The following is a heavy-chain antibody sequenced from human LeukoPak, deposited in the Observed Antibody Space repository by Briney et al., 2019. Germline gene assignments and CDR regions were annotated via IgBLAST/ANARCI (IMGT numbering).Heavy chain of an antibody. D-gene: IGHD3-16*02. CDR3: ARSNYVWGSYRPRQSDAFDI. J-gene: IGHJ3*02. Sequence: SETLSLTCAVYGGSFSGFYWSWIRQPPGKGLEWIGEINHSGSTNYNPSPKSRVTISVDASENQFSLKLSSVTAADTAVYYCARSNYVWGSYRPRQSDAFDIWGQGTMVTVSS. V-gene: IGHV4-34*01. CDR1: GGSFSGFY. CDR2: INHSGST.